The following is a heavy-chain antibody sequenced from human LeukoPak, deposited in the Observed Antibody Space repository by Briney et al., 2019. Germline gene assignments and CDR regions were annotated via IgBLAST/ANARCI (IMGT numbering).Heavy chain of an antibody. D-gene: IGHD2-8*02. V-gene: IGHV6-1*01. CDR1: GDSVSGNSIA. J-gene: IGHJ3*02. CDR2: TYYRSKWYS. CDR3: ARVGLGSCTGSACYSRTFDI. Sequence: SETLSLTCAISGDSVSGNSIAWTWIRQSPSRGLEWLGRTYYRSKWYSDYALSVKSRISINPDTSKNQFSLQLSSVTPEDTAVYYCARVGLGSCTGSACYSRTFDIWGQGTMVTVSS.